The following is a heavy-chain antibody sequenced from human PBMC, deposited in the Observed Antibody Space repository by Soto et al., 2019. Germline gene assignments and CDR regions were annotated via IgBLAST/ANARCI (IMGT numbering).Heavy chain of an antibody. J-gene: IGHJ4*02. CDR3: ARSRYCSSTSCYSIGYRLDY. Sequence: TLSLTCTVSGGSISSGGYYWSWIRQHPGKGLEWIGYIYYSGSTYYNPSLKSRVTISVDTSKNQFSLKLSSVTAADTAVYYCARSRYCSSTSCYSIGYRLDYWGQGTLVTVSS. CDR1: GGSISSGGYY. D-gene: IGHD2-2*01. CDR2: IYYSGST. V-gene: IGHV4-31*03.